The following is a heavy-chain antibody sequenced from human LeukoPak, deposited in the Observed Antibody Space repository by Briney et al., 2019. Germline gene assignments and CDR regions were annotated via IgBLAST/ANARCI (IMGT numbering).Heavy chain of an antibody. Sequence: ASVKVSCKTSGYTFTSYYMHWVRQAPGQGLEWMGRIIPIFGTANYAQKFQGRVTITTDESTSTAYMELSSLRSEDTAVYYCAREDIMVGATPHDYWGQGTLVTVSS. V-gene: IGHV1-69*05. J-gene: IGHJ4*02. CDR2: IIPIFGTA. D-gene: IGHD1-26*01. CDR3: AREDIMVGATPHDY. CDR1: GYTFTSYY.